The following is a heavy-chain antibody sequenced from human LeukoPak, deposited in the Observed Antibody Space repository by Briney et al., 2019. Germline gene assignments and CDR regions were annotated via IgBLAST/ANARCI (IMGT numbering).Heavy chain of an antibody. CDR3: ARVTSFGELPFDY. J-gene: IGHJ4*02. Sequence: ASVKVSCKASGYTFTGYYMHWVRQAPGQGLEWMGWINPNSGGTNYAQKFQGGVTMTRDTSISTAYMELSRLRSDDTAVYYCARVTSFGELPFDYWGQGTLVTVSS. CDR1: GYTFTGYY. D-gene: IGHD3-10*01. V-gene: IGHV1-2*02. CDR2: INPNSGGT.